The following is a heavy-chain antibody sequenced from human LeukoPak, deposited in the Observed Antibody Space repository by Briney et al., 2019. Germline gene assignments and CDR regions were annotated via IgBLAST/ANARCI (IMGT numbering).Heavy chain of an antibody. V-gene: IGHV1-69*05. CDR1: GGTFSSYA. CDR2: IIPIFGTA. CDR3: ARVTHLFYLDY. J-gene: IGHJ4*02. Sequence: ASVKVSCKASGGTFSSYAISWVRQAPGQGLEWMARIIPIFGTANYAQKFQGRVTITTDKSTSTAYMELSSLRSEDTAVYNRARVTHLFYLDYWGQGTLVTVSS. D-gene: IGHD4-23*01.